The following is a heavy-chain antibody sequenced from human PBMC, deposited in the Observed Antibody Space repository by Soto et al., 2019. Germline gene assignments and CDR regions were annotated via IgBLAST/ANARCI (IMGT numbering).Heavy chain of an antibody. D-gene: IGHD6-19*01. CDR1: GDSMSSSDYY. CDR2: IYYSGST. Sequence: SETLSLTCAVSGDSMSSSDYYWGWIRQPPGKGLECIGSIYYSGSTYYNPSLQSRVAISVDTSKNQFSLKLKSVTAADTAIYYCARRTVNIRTFYSGLKTHCFDYWGQGAPVTVSS. V-gene: IGHV4-39*01. CDR3: ARRTVNIRTFYSGLKTHCFDY. J-gene: IGHJ4*02.